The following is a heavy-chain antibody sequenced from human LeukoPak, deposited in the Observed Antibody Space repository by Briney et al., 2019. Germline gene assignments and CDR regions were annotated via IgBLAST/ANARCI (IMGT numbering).Heavy chain of an antibody. CDR3: ARIGYSSSCTDY. V-gene: IGHV3-7*01. D-gene: IGHD2-2*01. CDR2: IKQDGSQI. Sequence: GGSLRLSCAASGFTFNNYWMTWVRQAPGKGLEWVANIKQDGSQIYYVDSVKGRFTISRGNAKNSVYLQMNSLRAGDTGIYYCARIGYSSSCTDYWGQGTLVTVSS. CDR1: GFTFNNYW. J-gene: IGHJ4*02.